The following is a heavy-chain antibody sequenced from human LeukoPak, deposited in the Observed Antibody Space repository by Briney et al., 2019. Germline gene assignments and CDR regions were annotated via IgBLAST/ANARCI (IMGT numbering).Heavy chain of an antibody. CDR3: ARHRPGNTMIVNDAFDI. CDR2: IYHSGST. CDR1: GYSISSGYY. Sequence: SETLSLTCTVSGYSISSGYYWGWIRQPPGKGLEWIGSIYHSGSTYCNPSLKSRVTISVDTSKNQFSLKLSSVTAADTAMYYCARHRPGNTMIVNDAFDIWGQGTMVTVSS. D-gene: IGHD3-22*01. J-gene: IGHJ3*02. V-gene: IGHV4-38-2*02.